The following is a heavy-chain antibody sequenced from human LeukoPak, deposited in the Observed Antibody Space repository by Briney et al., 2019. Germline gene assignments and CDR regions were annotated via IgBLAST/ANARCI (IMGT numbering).Heavy chain of an antibody. V-gene: IGHV3-30*18. CDR1: GFSFSDAW. CDR2: ISYDGSNK. CDR3: AKGGGSYYWLAARYGMDV. J-gene: IGHJ6*02. Sequence: GGSLRLSCAASGFSFSDAWMSWVRQAPGKGLEWVAVISYDGSNKYYADSVKGRFTISRDNSKNTLYLQMNSLRAEDTAVYYCAKGGGSYYWLAARYGMDVWGQGTTVTVSS. D-gene: IGHD1-26*01.